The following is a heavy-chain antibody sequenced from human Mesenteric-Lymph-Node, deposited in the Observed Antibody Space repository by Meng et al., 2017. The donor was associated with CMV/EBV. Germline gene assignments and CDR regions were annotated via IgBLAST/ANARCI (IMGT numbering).Heavy chain of an antibody. CDR1: GYNVSSYA. V-gene: IGHV7-4-1*02. CDR2: INTNTGNP. Sequence: GYNVSSYAMNWVRQAPGQGLEWMGWINTNTGNPTYAQGFTGRFVFSLDTSVSTAYLQISGLKAEDTAVYYCAADLLWFGDENWFDPWGQGTLVTVSS. D-gene: IGHD3-10*01. J-gene: IGHJ5*02. CDR3: AADLLWFGDENWFDP.